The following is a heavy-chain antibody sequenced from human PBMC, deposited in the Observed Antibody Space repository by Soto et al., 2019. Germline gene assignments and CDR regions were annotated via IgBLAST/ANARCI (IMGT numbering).Heavy chain of an antibody. Sequence: SETLSLARAASRGSISSYDVSWLRQPPGKGLEWIGYIYYSGSTNYIPSLKSRVTISVDTSKNQFSLKLSSVTAADTAVYYCARMEWVYYYYMDVWAKGTTGTVYS. CDR3: ARMEWVYYYYMDV. D-gene: IGHD3-3*01. V-gene: IGHV4-59*01. CDR1: RGSISSYD. J-gene: IGHJ6*03. CDR2: IYYSGST.